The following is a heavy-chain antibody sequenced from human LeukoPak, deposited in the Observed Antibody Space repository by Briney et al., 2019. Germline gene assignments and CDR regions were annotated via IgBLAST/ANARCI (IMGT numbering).Heavy chain of an antibody. Sequence: GGSLRLSCAASGFTFDDYAMHWVRQAPGKGLEWVSGISWNSGSIGYADSVKGRFTIFRDNAKNSLYLQMNSLRAEDTALYYCAKLAEPHYDFWSGYYRFVYYYYYMDVWGKGTTVTVSS. D-gene: IGHD3-3*01. CDR2: ISWNSGSI. CDR1: GFTFDDYA. V-gene: IGHV3-9*01. J-gene: IGHJ6*03. CDR3: AKLAEPHYDFWSGYYRFVYYYYYMDV.